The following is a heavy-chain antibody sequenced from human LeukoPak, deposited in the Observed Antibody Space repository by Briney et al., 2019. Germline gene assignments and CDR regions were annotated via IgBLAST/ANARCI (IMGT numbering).Heavy chain of an antibody. V-gene: IGHV3-74*01. CDR2: ICRDGSST. CDR1: GFXFSSYS. Sequence: GGSLTLSCAASGFXFSSYSIHWVRQAPGKGLAWLSCICRDGSSTNYADPLKGRCTISSGNAKHTLHLQMNMLRGEDNAVYCWGRGWYGPDSCGQGTLVTVSS. CDR3: GRGWYGPDS. D-gene: IGHD2-15*01. J-gene: IGHJ5*01.